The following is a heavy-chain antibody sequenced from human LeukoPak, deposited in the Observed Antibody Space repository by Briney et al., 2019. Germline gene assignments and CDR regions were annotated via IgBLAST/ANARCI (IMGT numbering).Heavy chain of an antibody. D-gene: IGHD3-16*01. J-gene: IGHJ4*02. CDR3: AGGGDFDY. CDR1: GFSFSIYF. CDR2: ISRTSEYI. V-gene: IGHV3-21*01. Sequence: PGGSLRLPCAASGFSFSIYFMNWVRQAPGKGLEWVSSISRTSEYIHYADSVRGRFAISRDNAKNSVYLQMNSLRAEDTAVYFWAGGGDFDYWGQGILVTVSA.